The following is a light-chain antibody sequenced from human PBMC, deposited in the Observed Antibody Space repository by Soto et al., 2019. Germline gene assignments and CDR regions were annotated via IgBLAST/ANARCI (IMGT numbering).Light chain of an antibody. CDR1: QSVSIN. CDR2: AAS. Sequence: VIIQSPATLPLSPGERATRSCRAGQSVSINLAWYQQKPGQAPRLLIYAASARATGIPARFSGSGSGTEFTLTISRLEPEDFAVYYCQQYGSSPLTFGGGTKVDIK. CDR3: QQYGSSPLT. J-gene: IGKJ4*01. V-gene: IGKV3D-15*02.